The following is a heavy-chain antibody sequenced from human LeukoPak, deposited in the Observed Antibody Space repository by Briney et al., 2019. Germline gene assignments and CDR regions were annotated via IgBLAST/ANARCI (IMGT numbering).Heavy chain of an antibody. CDR1: GYSLTSYP. D-gene: IGHD1-26*01. J-gene: IGHJ4*02. Sequence: ASVKISCKASGYSLTSYPVNWVRQAPGQGLEWMGWINTETQKPTYAQGFTGRFVFSLDTSLSTAYLQISNLKAEDTAIYYCARDPSGGGSASDYWGQGTLVTV. V-gene: IGHV7-4-1*02. CDR3: ARDPSGGGSASDY. CDR2: INTETQKP.